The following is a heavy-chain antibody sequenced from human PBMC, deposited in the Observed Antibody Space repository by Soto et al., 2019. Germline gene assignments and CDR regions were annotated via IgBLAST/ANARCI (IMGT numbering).Heavy chain of an antibody. CDR2: IYSSGNT. J-gene: IGHJ5*02. V-gene: IGHV4-4*07. D-gene: IGHD3-3*01. Sequence: SETLSLTCSVSGGTISGYYWTWIRQPAGKGLEWIGRIYSSGNTKYNPSLQSRVTMSLDTSNSQFSLRLTSVTAADTAVYYCARGQRFSDWFDPWGQGTLVTVSS. CDR3: ARGQRFSDWFDP. CDR1: GGTISGYY.